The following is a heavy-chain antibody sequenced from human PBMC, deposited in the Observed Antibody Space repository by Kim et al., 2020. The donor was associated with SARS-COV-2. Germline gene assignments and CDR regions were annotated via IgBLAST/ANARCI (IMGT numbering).Heavy chain of an antibody. Sequence: LKSRVTISVATSKNQFSLKLSSVTAADTAVYYCARLGYYDSSGYRWFDPWGQGTLVTVSS. J-gene: IGHJ5*02. CDR3: ARLGYYDSSGYRWFDP. D-gene: IGHD3-22*01. V-gene: IGHV4-59*08.